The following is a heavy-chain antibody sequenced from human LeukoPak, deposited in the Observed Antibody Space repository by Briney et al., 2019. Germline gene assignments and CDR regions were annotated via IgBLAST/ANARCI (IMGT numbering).Heavy chain of an antibody. CDR1: GYTFSSYW. CDR2: IKQDGSDK. V-gene: IGHV3-7*03. D-gene: IGHD4-17*01. J-gene: IGHJ4*02. CDR3: ARGPYGDYFDY. Sequence: GGSLRLSCAASGYTFSSYWMSWVRQAPGKGLEWLANIKQDGSDKYYVDSVKGLFTISRDNAKNSLYLQMNSLRAEDTAVYYGARGPYGDYFDYWGQGTLVTVSS.